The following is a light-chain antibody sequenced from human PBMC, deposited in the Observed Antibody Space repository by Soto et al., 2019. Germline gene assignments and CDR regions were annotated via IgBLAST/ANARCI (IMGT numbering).Light chain of an antibody. CDR1: QSISSY. CDR3: QQRSNWPWT. J-gene: IGKJ1*01. CDR2: DAS. Sequence: EIVLTQYPATLSLPPGERATLSCRASQSISSYLAWYQQKPGQAPRLLIYDASNRATGIPARFSGSGSGTDFTLTISSLEPEDFAVYFCQQRSNWPWTFGQGTMVDIK. V-gene: IGKV3-11*01.